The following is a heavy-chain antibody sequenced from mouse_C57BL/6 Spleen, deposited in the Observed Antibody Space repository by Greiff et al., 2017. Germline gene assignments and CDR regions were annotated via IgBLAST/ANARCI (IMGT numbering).Heavy chain of an antibody. CDR2: IYPRSGNT. V-gene: IGHV1-81*01. CDR3: ATYGYDDGDAMDY. J-gene: IGHJ4*01. CDR1: GYTFTSYG. Sequence: QVQLQQSGAELARPGASVKLSCKASGYTFTSYGISWVKQRPGQGLEWIGEIYPRSGNTYYNEKFKGKATLTADKSSSTAYMGLRSLTSEDSAVYFCATYGYDDGDAMDYWGQGTSVTVSS. D-gene: IGHD2-2*01.